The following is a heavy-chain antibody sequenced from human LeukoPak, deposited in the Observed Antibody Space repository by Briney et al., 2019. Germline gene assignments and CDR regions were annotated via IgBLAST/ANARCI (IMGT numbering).Heavy chain of an antibody. D-gene: IGHD5-24*01. CDR3: ARVSDGLAFDY. CDR1: GFTITSNY. V-gene: IGHV3-53*01. Sequence: GGSLRLSCAASGFTITSNYMSWVRRVPGKGLEWVSVIYSGGSTYYADSVKGRFTFSRDNSKNTLYLQMNSLRAEDTAVYYCARVSDGLAFDYWGQGTLVTVSS. J-gene: IGHJ4*02. CDR2: IYSGGST.